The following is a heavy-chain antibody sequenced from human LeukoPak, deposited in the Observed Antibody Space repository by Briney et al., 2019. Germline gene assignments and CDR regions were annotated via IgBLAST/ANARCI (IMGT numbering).Heavy chain of an antibody. D-gene: IGHD6-19*01. CDR1: GYTFTSYY. J-gene: IGHJ3*02. V-gene: IGHV1-46*01. CDR2: INPSGGST. Sequence: ASVTVSCKASGYTFTSYYMHWVRQAPGQGLEWMGIINPSGGSTSYAQKFQGRVTMTRDTSTSTVYMELSSLRSEDTAVYYCARGKQWLVLMTETDAFDIWGQGTMVTVSS. CDR3: ARGKQWLVLMTETDAFDI.